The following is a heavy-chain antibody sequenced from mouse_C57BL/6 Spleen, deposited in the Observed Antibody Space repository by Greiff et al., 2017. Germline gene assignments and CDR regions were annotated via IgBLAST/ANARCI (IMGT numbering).Heavy chain of an antibody. D-gene: IGHD4-1*01. CDR2: ISNGGGST. V-gene: IGHV5-12*01. CDR1: GFTFSDYY. J-gene: IGHJ4*01. Sequence: EVKLVESGGGLVQPGGSLKLSCAASGFTFSDYYMYWVRQTPEKRLEWVAYISNGGGSTYYPDTVKGRFTISRGNAKNTLYLQMSRLKSEDTAMYYCARGGNWDAYAMDYWGQGTSVTVSS. CDR3: ARGGNWDAYAMDY.